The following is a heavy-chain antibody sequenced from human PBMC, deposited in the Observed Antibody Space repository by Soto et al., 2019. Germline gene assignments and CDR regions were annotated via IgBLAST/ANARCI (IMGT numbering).Heavy chain of an antibody. Sequence: QVQLVESGGGVVQPGRSLRLSCAASGFTFSSYGMHWVRQAPGKGLEWVAVIWYDGSNKYYADSVKGRFTISRDNSKNTLYLQMNSLRAEDTAVYYCASDYSSSPPDTTGMDVGGQGTTVTVSS. CDR1: GFTFSSYG. D-gene: IGHD6-6*01. J-gene: IGHJ6*02. CDR3: ASDYSSSPPDTTGMDV. V-gene: IGHV3-33*01. CDR2: IWYDGSNK.